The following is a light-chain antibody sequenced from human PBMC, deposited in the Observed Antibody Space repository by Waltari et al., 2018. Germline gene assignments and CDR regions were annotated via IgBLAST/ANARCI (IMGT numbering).Light chain of an antibody. V-gene: IGLV6-57*02. Sequence: NFVLNQPPSVSESPGKTVTLSCTGSSGHIARKHGQWLQQRPGSAPTTVIYDDNQRPSGVPDRFSGSIDRSSNSASLTISGLTTEDEADYYCQSFDRSSVVFGGGTKLTVL. J-gene: IGLJ2*01. CDR2: DDN. CDR3: QSFDRSSVV. CDR1: SGHIARKH.